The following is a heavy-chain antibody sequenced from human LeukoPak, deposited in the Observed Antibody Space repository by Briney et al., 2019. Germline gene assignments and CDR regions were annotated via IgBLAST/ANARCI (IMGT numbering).Heavy chain of an antibody. J-gene: IGHJ4*02. Sequence: GGSLRLSCTASGFSFSDNFMGWIRRAPGKGLEWVSYISSRGATIHYLDAVKGRFSISRDNSKRSLYLQMSRLRVDDTAVYYCARGGYGWTFKQWGQGTLVSVSS. D-gene: IGHD5-18*01. CDR2: ISSRGATI. V-gene: IGHV3-11*01. CDR1: GFSFSDNF. CDR3: ARGGYGWTFKQ.